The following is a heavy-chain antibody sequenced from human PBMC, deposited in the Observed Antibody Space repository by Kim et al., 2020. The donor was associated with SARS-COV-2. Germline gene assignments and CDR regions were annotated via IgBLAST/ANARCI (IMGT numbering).Heavy chain of an antibody. D-gene: IGHD3-16*01. V-gene: IGHV4-34*01. J-gene: IGHJ4*02. CDR2: INHSGST. CDR3: AWRLPFWGRFDY. CDR1: GGSFSGYY. Sequence: SETLSLTCAVYGGSFSGYYWSWIRQPPGKGLEWIGEINHSGSTNYNPSLKSRVTITVDTSKNQFPLKLSSVTAADTAVYDCAWRLPFWGRFDYWGQGTLGTVSS.